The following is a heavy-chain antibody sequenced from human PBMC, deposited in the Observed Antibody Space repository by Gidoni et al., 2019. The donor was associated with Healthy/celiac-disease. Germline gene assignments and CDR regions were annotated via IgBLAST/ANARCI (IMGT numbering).Heavy chain of an antibody. V-gene: IGHV3-66*01. J-gene: IGHJ4*02. Sequence: EVQLLESGGGLVQPGRSLRLPCAASGFTVSSNYMSRVRKAPGKGLEWVSVIYSGGSTYYADSVKGRFTISRDNSKNTLYIQRNSLRAEDTAVYYCARGTVTTHGEAFDYWGQGTLVTVSS. CDR1: GFTVSSNY. CDR2: IYSGGST. CDR3: ARGTVTTHGEAFDY. D-gene: IGHD4-17*01.